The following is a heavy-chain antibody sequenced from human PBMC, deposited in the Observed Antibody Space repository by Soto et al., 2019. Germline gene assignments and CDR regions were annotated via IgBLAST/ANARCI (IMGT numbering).Heavy chain of an antibody. Sequence: PGGSLRLSCAASGFTFTKFWMSWVRQAPGKGLEWVANIKQDGSEKYYVDSVKGRFTISRDNAKNSLYLQMNSLRAEDTAVYYCARDGDYDFWSGYYSASYYYYYMDVWGKGTTVTVSS. CDR2: IKQDGSEK. V-gene: IGHV3-7*01. CDR3: ARDGDYDFWSGYYSASYYYYYMDV. D-gene: IGHD3-3*01. J-gene: IGHJ6*03. CDR1: GFTFTKFW.